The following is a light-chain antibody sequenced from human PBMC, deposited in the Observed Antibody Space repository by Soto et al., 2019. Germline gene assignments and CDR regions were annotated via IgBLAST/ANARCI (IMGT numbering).Light chain of an antibody. CDR2: DAS. J-gene: IGKJ5*01. V-gene: IGKV1-33*01. Sequence: DIQMTQAPSSLSVCAGDRVTITCEASQDISNLLNWYQKKPGKAPKXLIYDASNLETGVPSRFSGSGSGTEFTFTISSLQPEDIATYYCQQYDDLPITFGQGTRLEIK. CDR3: QQYDDLPIT. CDR1: QDISNL.